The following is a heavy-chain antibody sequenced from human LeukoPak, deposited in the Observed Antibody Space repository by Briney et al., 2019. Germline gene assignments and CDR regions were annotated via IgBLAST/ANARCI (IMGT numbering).Heavy chain of an antibody. Sequence: GASVKDSCMASDYTFTNYGVSWVRPTTGQGLEWMGWISAYNGKTYYAQKFQGRVTATTDTSTSTAYMDLRSMRSDDTAVYYCARTNLDCKNGVCYDYWGQGTPVTVSS. V-gene: IGHV1-18*01. CDR2: ISAYNGKT. CDR3: ARTNLDCKNGVCYDY. D-gene: IGHD2-8*01. J-gene: IGHJ4*02. CDR1: DYTFTNYG.